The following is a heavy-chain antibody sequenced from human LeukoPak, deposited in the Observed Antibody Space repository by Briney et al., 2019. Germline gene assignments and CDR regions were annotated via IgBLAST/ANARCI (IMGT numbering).Heavy chain of an antibody. CDR3: ARVLVYSNYVRVSGWFDP. V-gene: IGHV4-34*01. Sequence: PSETLSLTCAVYGGSFSGYYWSWIRQPPGKGLEWTGEINHSGSTNYNPSLKSRVTISVDTSKNQFSLKLSSVTAADTAVYYCARVLVYSNYVRVSGWFDPWGQGTLVTVSS. J-gene: IGHJ5*02. D-gene: IGHD4-11*01. CDR2: INHSGST. CDR1: GGSFSGYY.